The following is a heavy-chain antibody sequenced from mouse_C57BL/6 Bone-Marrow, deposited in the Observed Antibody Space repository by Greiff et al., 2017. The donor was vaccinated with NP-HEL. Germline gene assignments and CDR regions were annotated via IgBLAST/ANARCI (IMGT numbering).Heavy chain of an antibody. J-gene: IGHJ2*01. CDR3: ARHGSSSFDY. V-gene: IGHV1-72*01. CDR2: IDPNSGGT. Sequence: QVQLQQPGAELVKPGASVKLSCKASGYTFTSYWMHWVKQRPGRGLEWIGRIDPNSGGTKYNEKFKSKATLTVDKPSSTAYMQISSLTSEDSAVYYCARHGSSSFDYWGQGTTLTVSS. D-gene: IGHD1-1*01. CDR1: GYTFTSYW.